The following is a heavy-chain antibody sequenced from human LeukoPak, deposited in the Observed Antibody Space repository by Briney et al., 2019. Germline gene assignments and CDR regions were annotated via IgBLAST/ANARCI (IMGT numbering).Heavy chain of an antibody. CDR3: ARDYCGGDCFPDY. D-gene: IGHD2-21*02. CDR2: INPNSGGT. J-gene: IGHJ4*02. Sequence: ASVKVSCKASGYTFTGYYMHWVRQAPGQGLEWMGWINPNSGGTNYAQKFQGRVTMTRDTSISTAYMELSRLRSDDTAVYYCARDYCGGDCFPDYWGQGTLVTVSS. V-gene: IGHV1-2*02. CDR1: GYTFTGYY.